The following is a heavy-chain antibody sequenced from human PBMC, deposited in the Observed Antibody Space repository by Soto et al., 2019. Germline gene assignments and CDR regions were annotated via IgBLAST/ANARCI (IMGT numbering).Heavy chain of an antibody. Sequence: ASETLSLTCTFSGGSITSSSYYWGWIRQPPGKGLEWIGSIFYSGSTYYNPSLKSRVTISVDTSKNQFSLKLSSVTAADTAVYYCARHLTYCSAGSCYSDFHYYGMDVWGQGTTVTV. CDR1: GGSITSSSYY. D-gene: IGHD2-15*01. CDR2: IFYSGST. CDR3: ARHLTYCSAGSCYSDFHYYGMDV. V-gene: IGHV4-39*01. J-gene: IGHJ6*02.